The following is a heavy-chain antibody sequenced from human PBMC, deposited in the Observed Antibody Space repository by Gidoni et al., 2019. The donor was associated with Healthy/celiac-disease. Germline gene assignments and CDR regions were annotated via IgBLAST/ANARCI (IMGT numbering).Heavy chain of an antibody. CDR2: ISSNGGST. CDR3: VKISITMVRGVQPDFDY. CDR1: GFTFSSYA. V-gene: IGHV3-64D*06. J-gene: IGHJ4*02. Sequence: EVQLVESGGGLVQPGGSLRLSCSASGFTFSSYAMHWVRQAPGKGLEYVSAISSNGGSTYYADSVKGRFTISRDNSKNTLYLQMSSLRAEDTAVYYCVKISITMVRGVQPDFDYWGQGTLVTVSS. D-gene: IGHD3-10*01.